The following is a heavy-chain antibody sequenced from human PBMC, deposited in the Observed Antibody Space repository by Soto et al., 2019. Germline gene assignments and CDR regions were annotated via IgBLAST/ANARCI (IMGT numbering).Heavy chain of an antibody. V-gene: IGHV5-51*01. Sequence: ESLKISCKGSGYRFTSYWIGWVRQMPGKGLEWMGLIYPGDSDTRYSPSFDDQVTISVDKTISTAYLQWSSLKASDTAMYFCARRRPQNVFYGMDVWGQGTTVTVSS. CDR1: GYRFTSYW. CDR3: ARRRPQNVFYGMDV. J-gene: IGHJ6*02. CDR2: IYPGDSDT.